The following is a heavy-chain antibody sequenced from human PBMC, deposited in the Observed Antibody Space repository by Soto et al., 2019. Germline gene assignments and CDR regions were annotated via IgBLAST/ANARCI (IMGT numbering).Heavy chain of an antibody. Sequence: QAQLVQSGAEVKKPGASVKVSCKTSGYTFTSHTITWVRQAPGQGLQWMGWITVYNGNTNYAEKLQGRVTITTDTSTSTAHMELRSMRSDDTAFYSWAREGLVGGVDYWGQGTLVTVSS. D-gene: IGHD1-26*01. CDR3: AREGLVGGVDY. CDR2: ITVYNGNT. CDR1: GYTFTSHT. J-gene: IGHJ4*02. V-gene: IGHV1-18*01.